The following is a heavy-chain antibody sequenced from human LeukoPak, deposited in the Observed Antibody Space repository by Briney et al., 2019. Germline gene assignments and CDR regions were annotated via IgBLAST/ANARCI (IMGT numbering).Heavy chain of an antibody. D-gene: IGHD3-16*02. CDR2: IKQDGSEK. J-gene: IGHJ3*02. CDR1: GFTFSSYW. CDR3: AREQPAMITFGGVIAQDAFDI. Sequence: GGSLRLSCAASGFTFSSYWMGWVRQAPGKGLEWVANIKQDGSEKYYVDSVKGRFTISRDNAKNSLYLQMNSLRAEDTAVYYCAREQPAMITFGGVIAQDAFDIWGQGTMVTVSS. V-gene: IGHV3-7*01.